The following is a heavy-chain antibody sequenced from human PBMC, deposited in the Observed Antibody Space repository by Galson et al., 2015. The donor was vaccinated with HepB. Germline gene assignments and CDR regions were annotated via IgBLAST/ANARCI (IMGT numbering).Heavy chain of an antibody. J-gene: IGHJ4*02. CDR3: ARDPSGYDFWSGYYDY. CDR1: GYTFTSCG. D-gene: IGHD3-3*01. CDR2: ISAYNGNT. Sequence: SVKVSCKASGYTFTSCGISWVRQAPGQGLEWMGWISAYNGNTNYAQKLQGRVTMTTDTSTSTAYMELRSLRSDDSAVYYCARDPSGYDFWSGYYDYWGQGTLVTVSS. V-gene: IGHV1-18*01.